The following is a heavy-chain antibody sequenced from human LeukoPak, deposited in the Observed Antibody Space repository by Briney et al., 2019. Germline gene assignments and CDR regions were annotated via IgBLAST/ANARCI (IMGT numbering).Heavy chain of an antibody. D-gene: IGHD3-10*01. J-gene: IGHJ5*02. Sequence: PSETLSLTCTVSGYSISSGYYWGWIRQPPGKGLEWIGSIYHSGSTYYNPSLKSRVTISVDTSKNQFSLKLSSVTAADTAVYYCARRGPPRTMLRGVKSRWFDPWGQGTLVTVSS. CDR1: GYSISSGYY. V-gene: IGHV4-38-2*02. CDR3: ARRGPPRTMLRGVKSRWFDP. CDR2: IYHSGST.